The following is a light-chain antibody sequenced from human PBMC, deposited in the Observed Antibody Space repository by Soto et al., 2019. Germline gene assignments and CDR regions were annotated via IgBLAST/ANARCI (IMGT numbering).Light chain of an antibody. V-gene: IGKV3-20*01. CDR1: QSVNNNY. J-gene: IGKJ1*01. Sequence: EIVLMQSPGTLSLSPGEGATLSCRASQSVNNNYLAWYQQKPGQAPTVLIFDTFRRATGVPDRFSGSGSGTDFTLTISRLEPEDFAVYYCQHFVNSLTWTFGQGTKVEIK. CDR3: QHFVNSLTWT. CDR2: DTF.